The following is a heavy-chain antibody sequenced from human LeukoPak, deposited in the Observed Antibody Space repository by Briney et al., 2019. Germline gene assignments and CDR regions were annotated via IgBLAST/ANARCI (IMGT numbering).Heavy chain of an antibody. D-gene: IGHD1-26*01. V-gene: IGHV4-59*08. CDR1: GGSISSYY. CDR3: ARHFSRGSYRMGFDY. Sequence: NPSETLSLTCTVSGGSISSYYWSWIRQPPGKGLEWIGYIYYSGSTNYNPSLKSRVTISVDTSKNQFSLKLSSVTAADTAVYYCARHFSRGSYRMGFDYWGQGTLVTVSS. CDR2: IYYSGST. J-gene: IGHJ4*02.